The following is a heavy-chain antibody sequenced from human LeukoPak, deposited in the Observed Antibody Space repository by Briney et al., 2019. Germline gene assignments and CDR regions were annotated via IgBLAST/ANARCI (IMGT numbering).Heavy chain of an antibody. D-gene: IGHD5-24*01. CDR1: GYTFTGYY. CDR3: ARDRDGYNFGFDY. J-gene: IGHJ4*02. V-gene: IGHV1-2*06. Sequence: ASVKVSCKASGYTFTGYYMHWVRQAPGQGLEWMGRINPNSGGTNYAQKFQGRVTMTRDTSISTAYVELGRLRSDDTAVYYCARDRDGYNFGFDYWGQGTLVTVSS. CDR2: INPNSGGT.